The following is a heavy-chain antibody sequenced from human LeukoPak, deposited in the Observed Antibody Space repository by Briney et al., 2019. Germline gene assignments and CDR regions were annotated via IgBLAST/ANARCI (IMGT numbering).Heavy chain of an antibody. D-gene: IGHD4-17*01. CDR3: ARDHEGDYGLSASYGMDV. CDR1: GYTFTSYY. CDR2: INPSGGST. J-gene: IGHJ6*02. Sequence: AASVKVSCKASGYTFTSYYMHWVRQAPGQGLEWMGIINPSGGSTSYAQKFQGRVTMTRDTSTSTVYMELSSLRSEDTAVYYCARDHEGDYGLSASYGMDVWGQGTTVTVSS. V-gene: IGHV1-46*01.